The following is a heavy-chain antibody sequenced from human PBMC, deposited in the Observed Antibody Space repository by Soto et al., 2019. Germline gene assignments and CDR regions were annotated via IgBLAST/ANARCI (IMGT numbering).Heavy chain of an antibody. CDR1: GYTFTSYD. D-gene: IGHD2-15*01. V-gene: IGHV1-8*01. CDR2: VNPNSGNI. Sequence: QVQLVQSGAEVKKPGASVKVSCKASGYTFTSYDINWVRQATGQGLEWMGWVNPNSGNIGYAQKFQGRVTMTRNTSMSTVYMALSSLRVEDTAVYYCARTTGYCSGGSCYLGIKYYYNSDMDVWGKGTTVTVSS. J-gene: IGHJ6*03. CDR3: ARTTGYCSGGSCYLGIKYYYNSDMDV.